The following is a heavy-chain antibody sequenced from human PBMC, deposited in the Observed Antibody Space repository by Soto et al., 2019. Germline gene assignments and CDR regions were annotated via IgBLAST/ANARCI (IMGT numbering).Heavy chain of an antibody. CDR3: AGEFPLDQKIHWFEP. V-gene: IGHV1-69*01. CDR2: IIPIFGTA. Sequence: QVQLVQSGAEVKKPGSSVKVSCKASGGTFSSYAISWVRQAPGQGLEWMGGIIPIFGTANYAQKFQGRVKIYGDESQGTGYVELSRLRSEEKAGYYGAGEFPLDQKIHWFEPWGQGTLVTVSS. J-gene: IGHJ5*02. CDR1: GGTFSSYA. D-gene: IGHD1-1*01.